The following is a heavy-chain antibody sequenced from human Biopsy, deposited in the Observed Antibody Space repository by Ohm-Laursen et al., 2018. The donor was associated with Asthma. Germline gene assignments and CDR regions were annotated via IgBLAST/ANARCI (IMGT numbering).Heavy chain of an antibody. V-gene: IGHV3-30*18. CDR2: ISYDGSTK. CDR1: GFSFSEFV. CDR3: AKGGYCTSPTCPWGRYATDV. Sequence: SLRLSCSASGFSFSEFVMHWVHQAPGKGLEWVAVISYDGSTKYYADSVKGRFTISRDNSKNTLYLQMSSLRVEDTAVYYCAKGGYCTSPTCPWGRYATDVWGQGTTVTVSS. J-gene: IGHJ6*02. D-gene: IGHD2-2*01.